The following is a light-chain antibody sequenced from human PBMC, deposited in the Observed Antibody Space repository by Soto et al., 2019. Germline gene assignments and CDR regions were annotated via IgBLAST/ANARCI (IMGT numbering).Light chain of an antibody. V-gene: IGKV1-39*01. J-gene: IGKJ3*01. Sequence: DIELTQSPSSLSASVGDRVTVTCRSSQNINIYLNWYQQKPGKAPKLLIFESSNLQSGVPSRFSGSGSRRDFTLTISSLQREDFATYFCQQTSTAPFTFCPGTKVDFK. CDR3: QQTSTAPFT. CDR1: QNINIY. CDR2: ESS.